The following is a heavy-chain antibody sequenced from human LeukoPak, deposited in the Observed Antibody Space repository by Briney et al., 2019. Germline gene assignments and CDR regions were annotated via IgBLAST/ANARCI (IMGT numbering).Heavy chain of an antibody. Sequence: GGSLRLSCVVSGLTLRNYWMHWVRQAPGKGLVWVSRINGDGSSTSYADSVKGRFTISRDNAKNTLYLQMNSLRAEDTAVYYCASPYYYDSSGYRVDYWGQGALVTVSS. CDR2: INGDGSST. V-gene: IGHV3-74*01. D-gene: IGHD3-22*01. CDR1: GLTLRNYW. J-gene: IGHJ4*02. CDR3: ASPYYYDSSGYRVDY.